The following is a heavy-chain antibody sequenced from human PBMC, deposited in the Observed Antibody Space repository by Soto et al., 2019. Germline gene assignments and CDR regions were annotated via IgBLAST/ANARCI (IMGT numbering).Heavy chain of an antibody. J-gene: IGHJ4*02. Sequence: EVQLVESGGGLVQPGGSLRLSCAASGFTVSSNYMSWVRQAPGKGLEWVSVIYSGGSTYYADSVKGRFTISRDNSKTTLYLQMNSRRAEDTAVYYCEREPGRSYGPDWGQGTLVTVSS. CDR1: GFTVSSNY. CDR3: EREPGRSYGPD. D-gene: IGHD1-26*01. V-gene: IGHV3-66*01. CDR2: IYSGGST.